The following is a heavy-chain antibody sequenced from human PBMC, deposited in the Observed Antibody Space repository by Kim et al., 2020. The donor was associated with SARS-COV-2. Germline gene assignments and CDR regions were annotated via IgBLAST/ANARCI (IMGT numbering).Heavy chain of an antibody. Sequence: GGSLRLSCAASGFTVSSNYMSWVRQAPGKGLEWVSVIYSGGSTYYEDSVKGRVTISRDNAKNTLYLQMNSLRAEDTAVYYCAGPIAAAGTSSSHYYYYGMDVWGQGTTVTVS. V-gene: IGHV3-53*01. CDR3: AGPIAAAGTSSSHYYYYGMDV. CDR1: GFTVSSNY. J-gene: IGHJ6*02. D-gene: IGHD6-13*01. CDR2: IYSGGST.